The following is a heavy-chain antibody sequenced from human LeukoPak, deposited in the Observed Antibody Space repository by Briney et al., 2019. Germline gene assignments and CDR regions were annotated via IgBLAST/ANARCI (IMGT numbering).Heavy chain of an antibody. CDR2: INAYNGNT. D-gene: IGHD3-16*02. CDR1: GYTFTSYV. J-gene: IGHJ6*04. Sequence: ASVKVSCKASGYTFTSYVISWVRQAPGQGLEWMGWINAYNGNTNYAQKLQGRVTMTTDTSTSTDYMELRSLRSDDTAVYYCARDAIDLPFGGVIVTYYYYGMDVWGKGTTVTVSS. V-gene: IGHV1-18*01. CDR3: ARDAIDLPFGGVIVTYYYYGMDV.